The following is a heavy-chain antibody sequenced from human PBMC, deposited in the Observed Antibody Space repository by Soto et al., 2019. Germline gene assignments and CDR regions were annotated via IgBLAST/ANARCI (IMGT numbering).Heavy chain of an antibody. Sequence: EVQLVESGGGLVQPGGSLRLSCAAFGFTYRSYDMHWVRHVPAKGLEWVSSLGGAGAREFAGSVRGRFTISRDNAKNSLYLQMDSLRVADTAVYYCTRATFGVGMGLWGQGTPVTVSS. V-gene: IGHV3-13*01. D-gene: IGHD3-10*01. CDR1: GFTYRSYD. J-gene: IGHJ6*02. CDR2: LGGAGAR. CDR3: TRATFGVGMGL.